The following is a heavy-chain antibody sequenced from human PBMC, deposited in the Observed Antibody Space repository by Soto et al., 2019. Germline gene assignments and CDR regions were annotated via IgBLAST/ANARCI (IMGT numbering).Heavy chain of an antibody. CDR3: VRGRWTAGYRDYDIFDY. D-gene: IGHD3-9*01. CDR1: GFIFSTYG. V-gene: IGHV3-33*01. Sequence: QVQLVESGGGVVQPGTSLRLSCAASGFIFSTYGMHWVRQAPGKGLEWVAIIWSDGSNKYYADSVKGRFTISRANAKNTLSLQMDSLRAEDTAVYYCVRGRWTAGYRDYDIFDYWGQGTLVTVSS. J-gene: IGHJ4*02. CDR2: IWSDGSNK.